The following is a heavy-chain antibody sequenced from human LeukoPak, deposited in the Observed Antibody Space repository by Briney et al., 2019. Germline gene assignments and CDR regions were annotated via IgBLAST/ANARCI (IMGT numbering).Heavy chain of an antibody. CDR2: ISAYNGNT. Sequence: ASVKVSCKASGYSFTSYGISGVRPAPGQGVEWMGWISAYNGNTNYAQKLQGRVTMTTDTSTSTAYMELRSLRSDDTAVYYCARDRSPHIVVVTASDYWGQGTLVTVSS. CDR1: GYSFTSYG. J-gene: IGHJ4*02. V-gene: IGHV1-18*01. D-gene: IGHD2-21*02. CDR3: ARDRSPHIVVVTASDY.